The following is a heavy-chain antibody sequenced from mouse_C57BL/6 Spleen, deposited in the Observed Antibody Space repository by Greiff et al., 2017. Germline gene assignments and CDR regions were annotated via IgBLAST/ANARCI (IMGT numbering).Heavy chain of an antibody. CDR3: ARDYYYGSSYDYAMDY. CDR2: ISSGGSYT. CDR1: GFTFSSYG. D-gene: IGHD1-1*01. Sequence: EVQGVESGGDLVKPGGSLKLSCAASGFTFSSYGMSWVRQTPDKRLEWVATISSGGSYTYYPDSVKGRFTISRDNAKNTLYLQMSSLKSEDTAMYYCARDYYYGSSYDYAMDYWGQGASVTVSS. V-gene: IGHV5-6*01. J-gene: IGHJ4*01.